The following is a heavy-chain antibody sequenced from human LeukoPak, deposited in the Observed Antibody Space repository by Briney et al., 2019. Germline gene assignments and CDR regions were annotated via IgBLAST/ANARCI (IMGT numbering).Heavy chain of an antibody. Sequence: GSLSLSCAASGFTFSSYAMSWVRQAPGKGLEWVSAISGSGGSTYYADSVKGRFTISRDNSKNTLYLQMNSLRAEDTAVYYCAKGPFDWLFYFDYWGQGTLVTVSS. CDR1: GFTFSSYA. J-gene: IGHJ4*02. CDR2: ISGSGGST. V-gene: IGHV3-23*01. D-gene: IGHD3-9*01. CDR3: AKGPFDWLFYFDY.